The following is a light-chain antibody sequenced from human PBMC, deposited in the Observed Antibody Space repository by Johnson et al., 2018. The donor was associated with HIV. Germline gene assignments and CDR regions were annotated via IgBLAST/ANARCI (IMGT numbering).Light chain of an antibody. Sequence: QSVLTQPPSVSAAPGQKVTISCSGSSSNIGNNYISWYQQLPGTAPKLLIYDNNKRPSGIPDRFSGSKSGPSATLGIPGPQTGDEADYYCGTWDSSLSAPVFGTGTKVTVL. J-gene: IGLJ1*01. CDR3: GTWDSSLSAPV. CDR1: SSNIGNNY. V-gene: IGLV1-51*01. CDR2: DNN.